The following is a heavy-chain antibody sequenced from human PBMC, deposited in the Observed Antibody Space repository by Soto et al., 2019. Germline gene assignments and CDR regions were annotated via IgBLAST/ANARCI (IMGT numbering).Heavy chain of an antibody. CDR1: GYPFTSYY. V-gene: IGHV1-46*01. Sequence: GSVKVSFKASGYPFTSYYIHLVRQAPGQGLEWMGIINPSGGSTSYAQKFQGRVTMTRDTSTSTVYMELSSLRSEDTAVYYCARRKGYSYGTFDYWGQGTMVTVSS. CDR2: INPSGGST. J-gene: IGHJ4*02. D-gene: IGHD5-18*01. CDR3: ARRKGYSYGTFDY.